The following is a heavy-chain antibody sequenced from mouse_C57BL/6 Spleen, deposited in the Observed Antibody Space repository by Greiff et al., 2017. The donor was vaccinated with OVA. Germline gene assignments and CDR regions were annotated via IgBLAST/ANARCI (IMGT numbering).Heavy chain of an antibody. V-gene: IGHV1-26*01. CDR1: GYTFTDYY. CDR2: INPNNGGT. CDR3: ARYYGNPFDY. Sequence: EVQLQQSGPELVKPGASVKISCKASGYTFTDYYMNWVKQSHGKSLEWIGDINPNNGGTSYNQKFKGKATLTVDKSSSTAYMELRSLTSEDSAVYYCARYYGNPFDYWGQGTTLTVSS. J-gene: IGHJ2*01. D-gene: IGHD2-1*01.